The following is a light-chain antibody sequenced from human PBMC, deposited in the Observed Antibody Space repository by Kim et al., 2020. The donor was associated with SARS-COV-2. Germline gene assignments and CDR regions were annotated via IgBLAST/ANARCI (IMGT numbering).Light chain of an antibody. CDR3: QVWDSSTRV. Sequence: VALGQTARITCGGNNIGSKNVHWYQQKPGQAPVLVIYRDSNRPSGIPERFSGSNSGNTATLTISRAQAGDEADYYCQVWDSSTRVFGGGTKLTVL. CDR2: RDS. J-gene: IGLJ3*02. CDR1: NIGSKN. V-gene: IGLV3-9*01.